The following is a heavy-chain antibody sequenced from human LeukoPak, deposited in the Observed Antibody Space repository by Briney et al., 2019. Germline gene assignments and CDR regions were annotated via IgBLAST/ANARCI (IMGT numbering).Heavy chain of an antibody. J-gene: IGHJ4*02. CDR1: GFTFSSSW. D-gene: IGHD5-18*01. CDR2: IKNDGSTT. CDR3: ARGGYSYGYADY. V-gene: IGHV3-74*01. Sequence: PGGSLRLSCAASGFTFSSSWMHWVRQAPGKGLVWVSSIKNDGSTTGNADSVKGRLTISRDNAKNTLYLQMNSLRADDTAVYFCARGGYSYGYADYWGQGTLVTVSS.